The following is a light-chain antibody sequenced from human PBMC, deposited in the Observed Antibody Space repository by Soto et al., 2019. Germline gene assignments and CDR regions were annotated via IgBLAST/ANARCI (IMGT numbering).Light chain of an antibody. Sequence: QSALTQPASVSGSPGQSITISCTGTSSDVGGYNYVSWYQQHPGKAPKLMIYDVSNRPSGVSNRFSSSKSVNTASLTISGLQSEDEADYYCSSYTSSSLEVFGGGTKLTV. CDR3: SSYTSSSLEV. V-gene: IGLV2-14*01. CDR1: SSDVGGYNY. J-gene: IGLJ2*01. CDR2: DVS.